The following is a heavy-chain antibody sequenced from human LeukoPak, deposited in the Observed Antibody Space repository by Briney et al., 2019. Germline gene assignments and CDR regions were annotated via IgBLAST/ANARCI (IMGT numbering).Heavy chain of an antibody. V-gene: IGHV4-39*07. CDR3: ARAKAGPAGYYYYYMDV. J-gene: IGHJ6*03. D-gene: IGHD3-22*01. Sequence: SETLSLTCTVSGGSISSSSYYWGWIRQPPGKGLEWIGSIYYSGNTYYNPSLKSRVTISVDTSKNQFSLKLSSVTAADTAVYYCARAKAGPAGYYYYYMDVWGKGTTVTVS. CDR2: IYYSGNT. CDR1: GGSISSSSYY.